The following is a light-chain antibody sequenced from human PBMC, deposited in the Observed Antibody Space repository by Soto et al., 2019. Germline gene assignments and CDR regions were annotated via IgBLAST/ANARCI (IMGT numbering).Light chain of an antibody. CDR2: AKY. Sequence: DIQITQSPSSLSSSVGDRVTFPCGASQTIENYLNWYQQRPGKAPEMMISAKYILQSGVPSRFSGSGSGTDFSLNINSLQPEDVATYYCQQGYSSPMTFGGGTTV. V-gene: IGKV1-39*01. J-gene: IGKJ4*01. CDR3: QQGYSSPMT. CDR1: QTIENY.